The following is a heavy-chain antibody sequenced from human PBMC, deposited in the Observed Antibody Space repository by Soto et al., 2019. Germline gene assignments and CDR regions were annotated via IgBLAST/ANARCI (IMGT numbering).Heavy chain of an antibody. CDR1: GYTFTSYA. CDR2: INAGNGNT. CDR3: ARSPGNGLFDP. J-gene: IGHJ5*02. D-gene: IGHD1-1*01. Sequence: GASVKVSCKASGYTFTSYAMHCVRQAPGQRLEWMGWINAGNGNTEYSQKFQGRVTITRDTSASTAYMELSSLRSEDPAEYHCARSPGNGLFDPWGQGTLVTVS. V-gene: IGHV1-3*01.